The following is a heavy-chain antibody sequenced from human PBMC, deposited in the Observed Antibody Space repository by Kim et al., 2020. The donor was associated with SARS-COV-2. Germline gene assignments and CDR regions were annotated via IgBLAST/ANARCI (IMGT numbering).Heavy chain of an antibody. D-gene: IGHD3-3*01. V-gene: IGHV7-4-1*02. J-gene: IGHJ6*02. CDR2: INTNTGNP. Sequence: ASVKVSCKASGYTFTSYAMNWVRQAPGQGLEWMGWINTNTGNPTYAQGFTGRFVFSLDTSVSTAYLQISSLKAEDTAVYYCARGNVRYYDFWSGYSSYYYGMDVWGQGTTVTVSS. CDR3: ARGNVRYYDFWSGYSSYYYGMDV. CDR1: GYTFTSYA.